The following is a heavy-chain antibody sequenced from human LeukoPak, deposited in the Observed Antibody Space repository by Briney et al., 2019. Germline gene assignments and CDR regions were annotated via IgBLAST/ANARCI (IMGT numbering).Heavy chain of an antibody. CDR2: ISYDGSNK. CDR3: ARERRQWQPFDI. D-gene: IGHD6-19*01. CDR1: GFTFSSYA. V-gene: IGHV3-30-3*01. J-gene: IGHJ3*02. Sequence: PGGSLRLSCAASGFTFSSYAMHWVRQAPGKGLEWVAVISYDGSNKYYADSVKGRFTISRDNSKNTLYLQMNSLRAEDTAVYYCARERRQWQPFDIWGQGTMVTVSS.